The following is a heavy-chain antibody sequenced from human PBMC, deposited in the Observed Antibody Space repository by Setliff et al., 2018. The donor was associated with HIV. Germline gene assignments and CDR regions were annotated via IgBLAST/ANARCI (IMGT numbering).Heavy chain of an antibody. V-gene: IGHV3-7*03. CDR3: ARPYDSSGHIEGY. D-gene: IGHD3-22*01. J-gene: IGHJ4*02. Sequence: PGGSLRLSCAASGFTFSNAWMNWVRQAPGKGLEWVANIKKDGSEKYYVDSVKGRFTISRDNAKNSLYLQMNSLRDEDTAVYYCARPYDSSGHIEGYWGQGTLVTVSS. CDR2: IKKDGSEK. CDR1: GFTFSNAW.